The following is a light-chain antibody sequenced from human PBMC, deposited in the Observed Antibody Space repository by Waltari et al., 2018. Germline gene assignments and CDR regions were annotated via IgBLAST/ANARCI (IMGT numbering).Light chain of an antibody. CDR2: ATS. J-gene: IGKJ5*01. CDR1: HSVSRN. Sequence: EIVMTQSPSTLSLSPGERATLSCRAIHSVSRNLAWYQQKPGQAPRLLIHATSNRATCIPAMFSGSGAGTEFTLTISSLQSEYFADYDYQEKSNWPPITFGQGTRLEIK. CDR3: QEKSNWPPIT. V-gene: IGKV3-15*01.